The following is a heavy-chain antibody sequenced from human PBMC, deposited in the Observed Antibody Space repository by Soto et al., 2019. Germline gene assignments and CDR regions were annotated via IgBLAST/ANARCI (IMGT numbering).Heavy chain of an antibody. J-gene: IGHJ4*02. CDR2: TYAGGGT. CDR3: AREKISCDYGDYVGYFEY. CDR1: GFNVSSHY. D-gene: IGHD4-17*01. Sequence: PGGSLRLSCVVSGFNVSSHYISWVRQAPGKGLFWVSVTYAGGGTKYADSVKGRFTITRHNSENTLHLQMNSLTAEDTAVYYCAREKISCDYGDYVGYFEYWGQGALVTVSS. V-gene: IGHV3-53*04.